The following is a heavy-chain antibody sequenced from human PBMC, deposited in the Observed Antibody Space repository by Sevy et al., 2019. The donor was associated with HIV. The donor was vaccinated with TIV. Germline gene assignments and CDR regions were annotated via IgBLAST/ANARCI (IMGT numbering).Heavy chain of an antibody. D-gene: IGHD5-12*01. CDR2: IYYSGDT. J-gene: IGHJ2*01. CDR1: GGSISGGDYY. CDR3: ARGFPTKADL. Sequence: SETLSLTCTVSGGSISGGDYYWSWIRQPPGKGLEYIGYIYYSGDTYYHPSLKSRVTISVDTSKNQFSLKLSSVTAADTAVYYCARGFPTKADLWGRGTLVTVSS. V-gene: IGHV4-30-4*01.